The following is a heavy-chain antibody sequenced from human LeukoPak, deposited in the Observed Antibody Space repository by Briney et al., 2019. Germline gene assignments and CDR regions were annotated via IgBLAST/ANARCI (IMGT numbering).Heavy chain of an antibody. CDR3: ARVSLVRGAPDYYFDY. CDR1: GGSINNYY. V-gene: IGHV4-4*07. Sequence: SETLSLTCIVSGGSINNYYWSWIRQPAGKGLEWIGRIYTSGSTNYNPSLKSRVTRSVDTSKNQFSLKLSSVTAADTAVYYCARVSLVRGAPDYYFDYWGQGTLVTVSS. J-gene: IGHJ4*02. CDR2: IYTSGST. D-gene: IGHD3-10*01.